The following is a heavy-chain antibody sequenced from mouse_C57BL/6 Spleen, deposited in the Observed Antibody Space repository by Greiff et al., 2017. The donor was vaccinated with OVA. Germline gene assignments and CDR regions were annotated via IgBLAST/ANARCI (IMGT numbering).Heavy chain of an antibody. J-gene: IGHJ2*01. CDR2: IDPETGGT. V-gene: IGHV1-15*01. CDR1: GYTFTDYE. Sequence: VQLQQSGAELVRPGASVTLSCKASGYTFTDYEMHWVKQTPVHGLEWIGAIDPETGGTAYNQKFKGKAILTAGKSSSTAYMELRSLTSEDSAVYYCTRSPSTQTAYWGQGTTLTVSS. D-gene: IGHD1-2*01. CDR3: TRSPSTQTAY.